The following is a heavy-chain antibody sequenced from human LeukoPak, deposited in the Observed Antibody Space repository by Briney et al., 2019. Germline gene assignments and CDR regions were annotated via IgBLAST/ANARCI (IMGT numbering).Heavy chain of an antibody. D-gene: IGHD2-15*01. CDR1: GGSISSYY. CDR2: IYYSGST. V-gene: IGHV4-59*01. Sequence: SETLSLTCTVSGGSISSYYWSWIRQPPGKGLEWIGYIYYSGSTNYNPSLKSRVTISVDTSKNQFSLKLCSVTAADTAVYYCARCQLGYCSGGSCSPDAFDIWGQGTMVTVSS. CDR3: ARCQLGYCSGGSCSPDAFDI. J-gene: IGHJ3*02.